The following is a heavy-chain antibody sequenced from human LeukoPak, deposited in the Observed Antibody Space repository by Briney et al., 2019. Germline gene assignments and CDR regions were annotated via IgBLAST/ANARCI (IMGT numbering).Heavy chain of an antibody. CDR3: AREDGYYFDY. CDR1: GFTFSSYA. V-gene: IGHV3-30*04. D-gene: IGHD3-10*01. J-gene: IGHJ4*02. CDR2: ISYDGSIK. Sequence: GGSLRLSCAASGFTFSSYATHWVRQAPGKGLEWVAVISYDGSIKYYADSVKGRFTISRDSSKNTLYLQMSSVRAEDTAVYYCAREDGYYFDYWGQGTLVTVSS.